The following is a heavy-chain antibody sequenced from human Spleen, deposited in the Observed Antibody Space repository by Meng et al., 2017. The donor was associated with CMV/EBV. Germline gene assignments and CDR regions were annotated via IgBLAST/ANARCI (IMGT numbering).Heavy chain of an antibody. CDR2: IKQDGSEK. V-gene: IGHV3-7*01. CDR1: GYTFSSYW. Sequence: GESLKISCAASGYTFSSYWMSWVRQAPGKGLEWVANIKQDGSEKYYVDSVKGRFTIPSDNAKNSLYLQMNSLRSDDSAVYYCARDAEVAPAALQTFYYYAMDVWGQGSTVAVSS. D-gene: IGHD2-2*02. J-gene: IGHJ6*02. CDR3: ARDAEVAPAALQTFYYYAMDV.